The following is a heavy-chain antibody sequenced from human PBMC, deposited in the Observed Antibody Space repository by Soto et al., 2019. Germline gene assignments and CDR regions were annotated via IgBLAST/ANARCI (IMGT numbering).Heavy chain of an antibody. V-gene: IGHV3-72*01. CDR1: GFTFSDHY. J-gene: IGHJ1*01. CDR3: IVVVTYAEYFQH. CDR2: TRNKANSYTT. Sequence: GGSLRLSCAASGFTFSDHYMDWVRQAPGKGLEWVGRTRNKANSYTTEYAASVKGRLTISRDDSKNSLYLQMNSLKTEDTAVYYCIVVVTYAEYFQHWGQGTLVTVSS. D-gene: IGHD2-21*02.